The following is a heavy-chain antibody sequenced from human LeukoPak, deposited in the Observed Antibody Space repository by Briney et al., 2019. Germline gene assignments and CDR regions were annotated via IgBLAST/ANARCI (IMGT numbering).Heavy chain of an antibody. D-gene: IGHD1-7*01. CDR2: IKQDGSEK. CDR3: AGLNWNYPLDV. CDR1: GGSISSSNW. V-gene: IGHV3-7*01. Sequence: GTLSLTCAVSGGSISSSNWWSWVRQAPGKGLEWVANIKQDGSEKYYVDSVKGRFTISRDNAKNSLYLQMNSLRAEDTAVYYCAGLNWNYPLDVWGKGTTVTVSS. J-gene: IGHJ6*04.